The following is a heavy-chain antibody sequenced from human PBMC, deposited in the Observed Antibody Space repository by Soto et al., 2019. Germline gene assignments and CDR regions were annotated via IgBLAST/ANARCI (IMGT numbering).Heavy chain of an antibody. D-gene: IGHD3-22*01. Sequence: PGGSLRPSCAASGFTFSGYSMSWVRQAPGKGLEWVANIKQDGSEKYYVDSVKGRFTISRDNAKNSLYLQMNSLRAEDTAVYYCARTQVVQVDYWGQGTLVTVS. CDR3: ARTQVVQVDY. J-gene: IGHJ4*02. CDR2: IKQDGSEK. V-gene: IGHV3-7*03. CDR1: GFTFSGYS.